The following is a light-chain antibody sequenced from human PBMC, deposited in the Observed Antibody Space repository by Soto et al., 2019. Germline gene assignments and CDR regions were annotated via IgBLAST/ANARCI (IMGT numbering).Light chain of an antibody. V-gene: IGLV2-14*01. J-gene: IGLJ1*01. CDR2: EVS. Sequence: QCLLTLPACVSGSPGQSITISCTGTISDVGGYNYVSWYQQHPGKAPKLMIYEVSNRPSGVSNRFSGSTSGNTASLTISGLQAEDEADYYCSSYTSSSTRVFGAGTKVTVL. CDR1: ISDVGGYNY. CDR3: SSYTSSSTRV.